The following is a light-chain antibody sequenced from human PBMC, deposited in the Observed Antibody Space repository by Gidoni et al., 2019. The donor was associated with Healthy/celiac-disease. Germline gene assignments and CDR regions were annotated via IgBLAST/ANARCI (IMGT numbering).Light chain of an antibody. CDR2: KAS. Sequence: DIQMTQSPSTLSASVGDRVTITCRASQSISSWLAWYQQKPGKAPKLLICKASSLASGVPSRFSGSRSGTEFTLTISSLQPDDLTTYYCQQYNSYSRTYDQGTKVEIK. CDR3: QQYNSYSRT. CDR1: QSISSW. V-gene: IGKV1-5*03. J-gene: IGKJ1*01.